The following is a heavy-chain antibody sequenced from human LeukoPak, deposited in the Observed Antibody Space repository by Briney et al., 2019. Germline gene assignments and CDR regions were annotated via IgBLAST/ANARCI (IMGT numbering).Heavy chain of an antibody. J-gene: IGHJ4*02. V-gene: IGHV3-23*01. CDR1: GFTFSSYA. CDR2: ISGSGGST. Sequence: GASLRLSRAASGFTFSSYAMSWVRQAPGKGLEWVSAISGSGGSTYYADSVKGRFTISRDNSKNTLYLQMNSLRAEDTAVYYCAKGYSGYDYYFDYWGQGTLVTVSS. CDR3: AKGYSGYDYYFDY. D-gene: IGHD5-12*01.